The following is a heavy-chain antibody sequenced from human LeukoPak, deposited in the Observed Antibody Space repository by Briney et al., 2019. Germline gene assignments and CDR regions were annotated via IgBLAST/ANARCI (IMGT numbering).Heavy chain of an antibody. CDR3: AREDLYNYPLDF. V-gene: IGHV1-2*02. CDR2: INPNNGDT. J-gene: IGHJ1*01. Sequence: GASVKVSCRASGYTFNDYYLHWVRQAPGQGLEWMGWINPNNGDTNFAQKFQGRVTMTRDTSINTAYMELSRLRSDDTAVYYCAREDLYNYPLDFWGQGILVTVSS. D-gene: IGHD5-24*01. CDR1: GYTFNDYY.